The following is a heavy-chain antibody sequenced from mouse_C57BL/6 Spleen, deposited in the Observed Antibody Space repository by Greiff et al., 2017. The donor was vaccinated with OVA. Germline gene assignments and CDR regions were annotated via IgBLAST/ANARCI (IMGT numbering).Heavy chain of an antibody. CDR2: IDPENGDT. D-gene: IGHD1-1*01. V-gene: IGHV14-4*01. Sequence: EVQLQQSGAELVRPGASVKLSCTASGFNIKDDYMHWVKQRPEQGLEWIGWIDPENGDTEYASKFQGKATITADTSSNTSYLQLSSLTSEDTAVYYCTTFFTTVVAKGFAYWGQGTLVTVSA. CDR1: GFNIKDDY. CDR3: TTFFTTVVAKGFAY. J-gene: IGHJ3*01.